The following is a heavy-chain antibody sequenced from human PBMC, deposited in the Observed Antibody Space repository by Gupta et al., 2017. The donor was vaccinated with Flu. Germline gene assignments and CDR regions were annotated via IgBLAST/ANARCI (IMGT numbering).Heavy chain of an antibody. Sequence: EVQLLESGGGLVQPGGSLRLSCAASGFTFSSYAMSWVRQAPGKGLEWVSAISGSGVSTYDADAVKGRFTISRDNAKKTLYLQMQGMRAEDTAVYYYATQCGIVGATTNYGGQGTMVTVCS. V-gene: IGHV3-23*01. CDR3: ATQCGIVGATTNY. CDR2: ISGSGVST. D-gene: IGHD1-26*01. J-gene: IGHJ4*02. CDR1: GFTFSSYA.